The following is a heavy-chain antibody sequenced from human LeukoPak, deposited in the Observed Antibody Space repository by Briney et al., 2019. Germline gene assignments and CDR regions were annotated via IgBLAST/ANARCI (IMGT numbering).Heavy chain of an antibody. CDR1: GFTFSTFW. V-gene: IGHV3-74*03. J-gene: IGHJ6*02. CDR3: ARGRYYGMDV. Sequence: GGSLKLSCAASGFTFSTFWMHWVRQAPGKGLVWVSGINSDGSSTTYADSVKGRFTISRDNAKNTLYLQMNNLRAEDTAVYYCARGRYYGMDVWGQGNPGHRLL. CDR2: INSDGSST.